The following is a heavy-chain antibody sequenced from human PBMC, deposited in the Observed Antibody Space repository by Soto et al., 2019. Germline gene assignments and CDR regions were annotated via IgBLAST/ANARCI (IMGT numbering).Heavy chain of an antibody. CDR2: ISAYNGNT. Sequence: ASVKVACKASGYTFPSYGISWVRQAPGQGLEWMGWISAYNGNTNYAQKLQGRVTMTTDTSTSTAYRELRSLRSDDTAVYYCARDSPQMATPYDAFDIWGQGTMVTVSS. D-gene: IGHD5-12*01. CDR3: ARDSPQMATPYDAFDI. V-gene: IGHV1-18*01. J-gene: IGHJ3*02. CDR1: GYTFPSYG.